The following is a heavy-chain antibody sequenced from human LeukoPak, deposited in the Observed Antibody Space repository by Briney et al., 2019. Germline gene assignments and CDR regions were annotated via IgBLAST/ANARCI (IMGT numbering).Heavy chain of an antibody. D-gene: IGHD4-17*01. Sequence: PGGSLRLSCAASGFTFSSYGMYWVRQAPGKGLEWVAVIWFDGSNKYYADSVKGRFTVSRDNSKNTMDLQMNSLRAEDTAVYYCAREQYGSDDALDIWGQGTMVTVSS. CDR3: AREQYGSDDALDI. CDR1: GFTFSSYG. V-gene: IGHV3-33*07. J-gene: IGHJ3*02. CDR2: IWFDGSNK.